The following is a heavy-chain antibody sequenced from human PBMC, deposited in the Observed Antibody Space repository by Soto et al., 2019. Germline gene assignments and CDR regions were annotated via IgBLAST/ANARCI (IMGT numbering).Heavy chain of an antibody. CDR3: ARGSNNAAAGTVRNLGY. CDR2: IWYDGSKK. D-gene: IGHD6-13*01. CDR1: GFTFSSYG. Sequence: QVQLVESGGGVVQPGRSLRLSCAASGFTFSSYGMHWVRQAPGKVLDWVAVIWYDGSKKYYADSVKGRFTISRDNSKNTLYLQLNSLRAEDTAVYYCARGSNNAAAGTVRNLGYWGQGTLVTVSS. V-gene: IGHV3-33*01. J-gene: IGHJ4*02.